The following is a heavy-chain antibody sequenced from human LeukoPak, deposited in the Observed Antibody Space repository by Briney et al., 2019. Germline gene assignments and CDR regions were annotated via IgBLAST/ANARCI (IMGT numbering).Heavy chain of an antibody. CDR2: INPSGGST. CDR1: GYSFTAFY. D-gene: IGHD6-13*01. Sequence: ASVKVSCKASGYSFTAFYIHWVRQAPGQGLEWMGIINPSGGSTSYAQKFQGRVTMTRDTSTSTVYMELSSLRSEDTAVYYCARGRSWSPDYWGQGTLVTVSS. CDR3: ARGRSWSPDY. V-gene: IGHV1-46*01. J-gene: IGHJ4*02.